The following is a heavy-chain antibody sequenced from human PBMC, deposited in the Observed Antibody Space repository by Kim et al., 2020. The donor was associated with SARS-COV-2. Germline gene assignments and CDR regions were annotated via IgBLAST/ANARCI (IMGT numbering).Heavy chain of an antibody. D-gene: IGHD2-2*01. Sequence: GGSLRLSCAASGFTVSSNHMSWVRQAPGKGLEWVSAVFSVGSTFYADSVRGRFTISRDNAKNTLYLEMNSLRTEDTAVYYCVRSGSPTTWADFDFWGQGTLVSVSS. CDR3: VRSGSPTTWADFDF. CDR2: VFSVGST. CDR1: GFTVSSNH. J-gene: IGHJ4*02. V-gene: IGHV3-66*01.